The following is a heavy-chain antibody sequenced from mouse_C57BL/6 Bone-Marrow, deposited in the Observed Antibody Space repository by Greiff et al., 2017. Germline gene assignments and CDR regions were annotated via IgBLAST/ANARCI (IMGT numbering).Heavy chain of an antibody. V-gene: IGHV1-81*01. D-gene: IGHD1-1*01. Sequence: VQLQQSGAELARPGASVKLSCKASGYTFTSYGISWVKQRTGQGLEWIGEIYPRSGNTYYNEKFKGKATLTADKSSSTAYMELRSLTSEDSAVYFCARYRLFITTVVAFDYWGQGTTLTVSS. CDR2: IYPRSGNT. CDR1: GYTFTSYG. CDR3: ARYRLFITTVVAFDY. J-gene: IGHJ2*01.